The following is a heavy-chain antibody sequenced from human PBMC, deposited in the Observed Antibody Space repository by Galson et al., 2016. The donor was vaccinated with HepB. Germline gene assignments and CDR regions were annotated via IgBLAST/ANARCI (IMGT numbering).Heavy chain of an antibody. J-gene: IGHJ6*04. D-gene: IGHD2-2*01. V-gene: IGHV3-30*18. Sequence: SLRLSCAASQFTFSSYGMHWVRQAPGKGLEWVAVISFDGSTFYYGDSVKGRFTVSRDNSKNTLYLQMNSLRAEDTAVYYCAKDPYLGYCSATSCSYAMDVWGTGTTVTVPS. CDR2: ISFDGSTF. CDR1: QFTFSSYG. CDR3: AKDPYLGYCSATSCSYAMDV.